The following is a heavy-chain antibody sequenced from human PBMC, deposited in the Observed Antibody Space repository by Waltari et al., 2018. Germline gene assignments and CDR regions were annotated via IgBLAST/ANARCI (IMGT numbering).Heavy chain of an antibody. CDR2: IYYSGST. Sequence: QVQLQESGPGLVKPSETLSLTCTVSGGSISSYYWSWIRQPPGKGLEGIGYIYYSGSTNYNPSLKSRVTISVDTSKNQFSLKLSSVTAADTAVYYCARVNCSSTSCYGPNWFDPWGQGTLVTVSS. D-gene: IGHD2-2*01. J-gene: IGHJ5*02. CDR3: ARVNCSSTSCYGPNWFDP. V-gene: IGHV4-59*01. CDR1: GGSISSYY.